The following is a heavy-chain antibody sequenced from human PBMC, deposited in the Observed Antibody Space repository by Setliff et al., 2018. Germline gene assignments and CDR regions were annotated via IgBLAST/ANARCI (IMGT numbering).Heavy chain of an antibody. D-gene: IGHD3-22*01. J-gene: IGHJ4*02. CDR2: IIPVLDIT. CDR1: GGPLNSYS. Sequence: GASVKVSCKASGGPLNSYSFSWVRQAPGQGLEWMGRIIPVLDITRYSLKFQGRVTITADKSTGIIYMELTSLRSDDTAVYYCARHPPPPNYFDIGALDSWGQGTLVTVSS. CDR3: ARHPPPPNYFDIGALDS. V-gene: IGHV1-69*02.